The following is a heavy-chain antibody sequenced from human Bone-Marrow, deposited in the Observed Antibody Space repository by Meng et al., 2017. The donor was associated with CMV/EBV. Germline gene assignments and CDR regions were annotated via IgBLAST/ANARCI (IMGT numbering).Heavy chain of an antibody. J-gene: IGHJ4*02. D-gene: IGHD3-22*01. V-gene: IGHV3-23*01. CDR1: GFTFSSYA. CDR3: AKYGYYDSSGYYPFDY. CDR2: ISGSGGST. Sequence: GGSLRLSCAASGFTFSSYAMSWVRQAPGKGLEWVSAISGSGGSTYYADSVKGRFTISRDNSKNTLYLQMNSLRAEDTAVYYCAKYGYYDSSGYYPFDYWGQGKLVNVAS.